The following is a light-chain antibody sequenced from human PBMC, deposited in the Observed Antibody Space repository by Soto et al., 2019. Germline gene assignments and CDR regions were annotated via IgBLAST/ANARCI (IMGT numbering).Light chain of an antibody. CDR1: QSISSN. CDR3: QQYDKWPPIT. Sequence: IVMTHSPATLSVSPGERATLSCRASQSISSNLAWYQQKPGQAPRLLMFRTSSRATGFPARFSGSGSGTEFNLTISSLLSEDFAVYYCQQYDKWPPITFGQGTRLEI. V-gene: IGKV3-15*01. J-gene: IGKJ5*01. CDR2: RTS.